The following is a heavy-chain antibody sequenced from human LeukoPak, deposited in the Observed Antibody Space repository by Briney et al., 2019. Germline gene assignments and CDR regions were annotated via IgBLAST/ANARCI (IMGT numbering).Heavy chain of an antibody. CDR1: GFTFSSYS. D-gene: IGHD6-6*01. CDR2: ISSSSSFI. Sequence: GGSLRLSCAASGFTFSSYSMHWVRQAPGKGLEWVSAISSSSSFIYYADSMKGRFTISRDNAKNSLYLQMNSLRAEDTAVYYCARDQYSRSSFDYLYHFMDVWGKGTTVTVSS. CDR3: ARDQYSRSSFDYLYHFMDV. J-gene: IGHJ6*03. V-gene: IGHV3-21*01.